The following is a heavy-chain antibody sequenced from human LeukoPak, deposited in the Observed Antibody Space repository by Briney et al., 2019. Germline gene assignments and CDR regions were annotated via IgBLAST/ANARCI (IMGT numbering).Heavy chain of an antibody. Sequence: ASAKVSCKPSGYTLTSYYMHWVRQAPGQGLEWMGIINPSGGSTSYAQKFQGRVTMTRDMSTSTVYMELSSLRSEDTAVYYCARELAAAGSYYFDYWGQGTLVTVSS. CDR3: ARELAAAGSYYFDY. J-gene: IGHJ4*02. D-gene: IGHD6-13*01. CDR1: GYTLTSYY. CDR2: INPSGGST. V-gene: IGHV1-46*01.